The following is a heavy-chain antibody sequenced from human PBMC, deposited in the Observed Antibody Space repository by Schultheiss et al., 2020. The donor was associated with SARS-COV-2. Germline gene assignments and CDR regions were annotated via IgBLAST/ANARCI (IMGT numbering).Heavy chain of an antibody. J-gene: IGHJ6*02. D-gene: IGHD3-3*01. Sequence: GGSLRLSCAASGFTFSDYYMSWIRQAPGKGLEWVSYISSSGSTIYYADSVKGRFTISRDNAKNSLYLQMNSLRAEDTAVYYCARDHITIFGVVIIAHYYGMDVWGQGTTVTVSS. CDR2: ISSSGSTI. V-gene: IGHV3-11*01. CDR1: GFTFSDYY. CDR3: ARDHITIFGVVIIAHYYGMDV.